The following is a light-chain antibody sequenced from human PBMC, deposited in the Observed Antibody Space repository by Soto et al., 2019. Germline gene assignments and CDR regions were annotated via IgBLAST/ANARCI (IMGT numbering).Light chain of an antibody. CDR1: GGHSNYA. V-gene: IGLV4-69*01. J-gene: IGLJ3*02. Sequence: QPVLTQSTSASACLGASVNLTSTLTGGHSNYAISWHQQQPGKGPRYLIMITSDGTHTKGDGIPDRFSGSNSGAERYLTISSLQSDDEADYCCQSWGTGILFGGGTQLTVL. CDR2: ITSDGTH. CDR3: QSWGTGIL.